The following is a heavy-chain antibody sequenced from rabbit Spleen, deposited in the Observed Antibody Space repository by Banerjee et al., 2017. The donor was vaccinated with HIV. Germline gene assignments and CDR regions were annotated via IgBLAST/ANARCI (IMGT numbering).Heavy chain of an antibody. J-gene: IGHJ6*01. V-gene: IGHV1S45*01. CDR1: GVSFNFNNY. Sequence: QEQLVESGGDLVKPGASLTLTCTASGVSFNFNNYMCWVRQAPGKGLEWIACINTTTSKSVYASWAKGRFIMSRTSSTKVTLQMTSLTAADTATYFCARDSGTSFSSYGMDLWGQGTLVTVS. D-gene: IGHD8-1*01. CDR3: ARDSGTSFSSYGMDL. CDR2: INTTTSKS.